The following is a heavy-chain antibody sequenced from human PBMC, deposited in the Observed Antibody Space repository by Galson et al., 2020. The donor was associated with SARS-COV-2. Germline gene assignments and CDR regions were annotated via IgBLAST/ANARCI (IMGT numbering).Heavy chain of an antibody. Sequence: GESLKISCLVSGFPFNSYTMNWVRQAPGKGLEWVSAISSSSDYIYNADSVKGRFTISRDNAKNVLYLQMNSLRAEDTAVYYCAREASWAMFAMDVWGQGTTVTVSS. J-gene: IGHJ6*02. CDR2: ISSSSDYI. D-gene: IGHD3-10*02. V-gene: IGHV3-21*01. CDR1: GFPFNSYT. CDR3: AREASWAMFAMDV.